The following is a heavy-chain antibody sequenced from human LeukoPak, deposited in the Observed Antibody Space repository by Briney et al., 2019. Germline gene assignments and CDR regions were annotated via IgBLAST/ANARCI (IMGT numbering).Heavy chain of an antibody. CDR1: GGSMISYY. D-gene: IGHD6-19*01. CDR2: IYNNGRT. J-gene: IGHJ2*01. Sequence: SETLSLTCTVSGGSMISYYWSWIRQPPGKGLEWIGYIYNNGRTNYNPSLKSRVTISVDTSKNQFSLRLTSVTAADTAVYYCARDPGSSGYWYFDLWGRGTLVTVSS. V-gene: IGHV4-59*01. CDR3: ARDPGSSGYWYFDL.